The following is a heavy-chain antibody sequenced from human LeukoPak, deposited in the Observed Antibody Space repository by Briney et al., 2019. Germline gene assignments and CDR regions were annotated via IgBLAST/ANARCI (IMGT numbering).Heavy chain of an antibody. D-gene: IGHD3-22*01. CDR2: MNPNSGNT. Sequence: GASVKVSCKASGYTFTSYDINWVRQATGQGLEWMGWMNPNSGNTGHAQKFQGRVTMTRNTSISTAYMELSSLRSEDTAVYYCARGSIITHYYYGMDVWGQGTTVTVSS. CDR3: ARGSIITHYYYGMDV. CDR1: GYTFTSYD. V-gene: IGHV1-8*01. J-gene: IGHJ6*02.